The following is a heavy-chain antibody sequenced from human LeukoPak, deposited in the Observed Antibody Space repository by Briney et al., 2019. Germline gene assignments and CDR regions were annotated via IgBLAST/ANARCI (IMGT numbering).Heavy chain of an antibody. J-gene: IGHJ4*02. CDR3: AKDVGKWESLHFFDY. CDR2: ISGSGAST. D-gene: IGHD1-26*01. V-gene: IGHV3-23*01. CDR1: GFTFSTNA. Sequence: GGSLRLSCLTSGFTFSTNAMSWVRQAPGKGLEWISGISGSGASTYYADSVTGRFTISRDNSRNTLYLQMNSLGGDDTAVYYCAKDVGKWESLHFFDYWGQGTLVTVSS.